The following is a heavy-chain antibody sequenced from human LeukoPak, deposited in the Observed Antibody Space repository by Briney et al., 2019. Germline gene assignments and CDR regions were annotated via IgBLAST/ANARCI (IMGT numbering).Heavy chain of an antibody. CDR3: ARVYYDILTGCSPQDYYYYGMDV. Sequence: GASVKVSCKASGYTFTGYYMHWVRQAPGQGLEWMGWINPNSGGTNYAQKFQGRVTMTRDTSISTAYMELSRLRSDDTAVYYCARVYYDILTGCSPQDYYYYGMDVWGQGTTVTVSS. D-gene: IGHD3-9*01. CDR1: GYTFTGYY. J-gene: IGHJ6*02. V-gene: IGHV1-2*02. CDR2: INPNSGGT.